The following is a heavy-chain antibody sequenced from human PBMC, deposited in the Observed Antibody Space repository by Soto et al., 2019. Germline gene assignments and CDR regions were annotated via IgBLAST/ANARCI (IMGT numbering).Heavy chain of an antibody. CDR2: MNPNSGNT. CDR3: ARGIHVVVPAAPQVFLWDV. D-gene: IGHD2-2*01. Sequence: GASVKVSCKASGYTFTSYDINWVRQATGQGLEWMGWMNPNSGNTGYAQKFQGRVTMTRNTSISTAYMELSSLRSEDTAVYYCARGIHVVVPAAPQVFLWDVWGQGTTVTVSS. V-gene: IGHV1-8*01. J-gene: IGHJ6*02. CDR1: GYTFTSYD.